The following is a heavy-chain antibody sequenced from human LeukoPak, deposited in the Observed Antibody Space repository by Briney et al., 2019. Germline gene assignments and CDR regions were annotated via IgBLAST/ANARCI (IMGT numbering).Heavy chain of an antibody. J-gene: IGHJ4*02. D-gene: IGHD3-9*01. CDR2: IYTSGST. CDR1: GGSISSGSYY. CDR3: ARVVHYYILTGYRMYYFDY. Sequence: SETLSLTCTVSGGSISSGSYYWSWIRQPAGKGLEWIGRIYTSGSTNYNPSLKSRVTISVDTSKNQFYLKLSSVTAAHTAVYYCARVVHYYILTGYRMYYFDYWGQGTLVTVSS. V-gene: IGHV4-61*02.